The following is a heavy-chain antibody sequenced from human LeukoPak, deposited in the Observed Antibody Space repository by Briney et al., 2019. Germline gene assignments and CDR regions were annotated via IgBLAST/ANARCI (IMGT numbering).Heavy chain of an antibody. D-gene: IGHD1-26*01. Sequence: GCLRPSCVASGFSPTVDEVSWVRQAPGKGREWVSYTFSCGVTIYYAGSVKGRFTISRDNAKNSLFLQMNSLRAEDTAVYYCARAGWPNNGNYIYGMDVWGQGTTVTVSS. CDR3: ARAGWPNNGNYIYGMDV. CDR2: TFSCGVTI. CDR1: GFSPTVDE. V-gene: IGHV3-48*03. J-gene: IGHJ6*02.